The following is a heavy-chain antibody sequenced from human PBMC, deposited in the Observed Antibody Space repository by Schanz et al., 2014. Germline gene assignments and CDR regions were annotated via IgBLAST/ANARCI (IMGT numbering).Heavy chain of an antibody. V-gene: IGHV3-48*01. CDR1: AFIFRSYS. CDR2: ISPSSSYI. CDR3: AKHVRSLTGNDY. Sequence: EVQLVESGGGLVQPGGSLRLSCAASAFIFRSYSMHWVRQAPGKGLEWVSSISPSSSYIYYADSVKGRFIISRDNSKNTLYLQVNSLRAEDTAVYYCAKHVRSLTGNDYWGQGTLVTVSS. J-gene: IGHJ4*02. D-gene: IGHD3-9*01.